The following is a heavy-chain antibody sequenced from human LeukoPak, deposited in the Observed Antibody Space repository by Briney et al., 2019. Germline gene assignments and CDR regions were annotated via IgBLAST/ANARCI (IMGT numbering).Heavy chain of an antibody. J-gene: IGHJ4*02. CDR1: GGSISSYY. CDR3: ARDGQQLALDY. CDR2: IYYSGST. V-gene: IGHV4-59*12. Sequence: SETLSLTCTVSGGSISSYYWSWIRQPPGKGLEWIGYIYYSGSTNYNPSLKSRVIISVDTSKNQFSLKLSSVTAADTAVYYCARDGQQLALDYWGQGTLVTVSS. D-gene: IGHD6-13*01.